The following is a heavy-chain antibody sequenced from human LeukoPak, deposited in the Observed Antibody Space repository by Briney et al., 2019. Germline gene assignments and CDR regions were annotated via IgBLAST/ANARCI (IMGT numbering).Heavy chain of an antibody. CDR2: INPNSGGT. J-gene: IGHJ6*03. Sequence: GASVKVSCKASGYTFTSYGISWVRQAPGQGLEWMGWINPNSGGTNYAQKFQGRVTMTRDTSISTAYMELSRLRSDDTAVYYCARDPGVRGVTYYYYYYYMDVWGKGTTVTISS. CDR3: ARDPGVRGVTYYYYYYYMDV. V-gene: IGHV1-2*02. CDR1: GYTFTSYG. D-gene: IGHD3-10*02.